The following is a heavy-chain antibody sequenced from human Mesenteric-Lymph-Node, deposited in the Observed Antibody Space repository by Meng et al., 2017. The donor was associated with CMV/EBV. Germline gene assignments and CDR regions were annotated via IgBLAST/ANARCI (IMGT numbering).Heavy chain of an antibody. Sequence: GESLKISCVASGFSVSYNYMSWVRQAPGKGLDWVSVIYSGGSTYYADSVRGRFTISRDNSKNTLFLQMNSLRAEDTAVYYCARDLVGGDDVSDYNPHDVFDVWGQGTMVTVSS. D-gene: IGHD3-10*01. CDR3: ARDLVGGDDVSDYNPHDVFDV. J-gene: IGHJ3*01. CDR2: IYSGGST. V-gene: IGHV3-53*01. CDR1: GFSVSYNY.